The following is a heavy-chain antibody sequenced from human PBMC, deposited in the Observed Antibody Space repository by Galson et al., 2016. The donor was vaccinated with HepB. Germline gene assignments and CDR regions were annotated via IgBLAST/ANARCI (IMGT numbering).Heavy chain of an antibody. J-gene: IGHJ6*02. D-gene: IGHD6-13*01. CDR1: GFSLRTSGVC. CDR3: ARTPAAGGYSYGMDV. CDR2: IDWDEDK. Sequence: PALVKPTQTLTLTCSFSGFSLRTSGVCVSWIRQPPGKALEWLALIDWDEDKYYNTSLKTRLTISKDTSNNQVVLTMTNMDPVDTATYYCARTPAAGGYSYGMDVWGQGTTVTVSS. V-gene: IGHV2-70*01.